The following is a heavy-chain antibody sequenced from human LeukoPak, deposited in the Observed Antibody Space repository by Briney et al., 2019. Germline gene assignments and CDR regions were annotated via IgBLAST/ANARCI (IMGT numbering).Heavy chain of an antibody. V-gene: IGHV3-48*03. J-gene: IGHJ4*02. CDR3: AREDCSSTSCYDPSVSDY. CDR1: GFTFSHYE. Sequence: GGSLRLSCEASGFTFSHYEMNWVRQAPGKGLEWVSYTSSSGYTIYYADSVKGRFTISRDNAKNSLYLQMNSLRAEDTAVYYCAREDCSSTSCYDPSVSDYWGQGTLVTVSS. D-gene: IGHD2-2*01. CDR2: TSSSGYTI.